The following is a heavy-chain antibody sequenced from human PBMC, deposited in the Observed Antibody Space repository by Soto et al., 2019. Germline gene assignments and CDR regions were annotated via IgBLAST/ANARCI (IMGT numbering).Heavy chain of an antibody. CDR2: ISSSGGST. CDR1: GFTFSSYA. Sequence: PGGSLRLSCAASGFTFSSYAMSWVRQAPGKGLEWVSTISSSGGSTYSADSVKGRFTISRDNSKSTLHLQMNSLRAEDTAVYYCAKRETGTARYFDYWGQGTLVTVSS. V-gene: IGHV3-23*01. J-gene: IGHJ4*02. D-gene: IGHD1-7*01. CDR3: AKRETGTARYFDY.